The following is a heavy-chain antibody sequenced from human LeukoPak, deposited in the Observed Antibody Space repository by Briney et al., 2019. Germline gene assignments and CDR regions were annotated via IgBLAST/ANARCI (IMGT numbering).Heavy chain of an antibody. Sequence: SETLSLTCTVSGGSISSSSYYWSWIRQPPGKGLEWIGYIYYSGSTNYNPSLKSRVTISVDASKNQFSLKLSSVTAADTAVYYCARDYYDFWSGYFSNWFDPWGQGTLVTVSS. D-gene: IGHD3-3*01. CDR2: IYYSGST. CDR3: ARDYYDFWSGYFSNWFDP. J-gene: IGHJ5*02. CDR1: GGSISSSSYY. V-gene: IGHV4-61*01.